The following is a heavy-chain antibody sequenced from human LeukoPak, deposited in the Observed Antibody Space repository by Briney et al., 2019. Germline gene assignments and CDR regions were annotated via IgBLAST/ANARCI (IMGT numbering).Heavy chain of an antibody. J-gene: IGHJ4*02. CDR1: GFTFSNAW. Sequence: PGGSLRLSCAASGFTFSNAWMSWVRQTPGKGVEWVGRIKSKTDGGTTDYAAPVKGRFTISRDDSKNTLYLQMNSLKTEDTAVYYCTTGGIAAADDYWGQGTLVTVSS. D-gene: IGHD6-13*01. CDR2: IKSKTDGGTT. CDR3: TTGGIAAADDY. V-gene: IGHV3-15*01.